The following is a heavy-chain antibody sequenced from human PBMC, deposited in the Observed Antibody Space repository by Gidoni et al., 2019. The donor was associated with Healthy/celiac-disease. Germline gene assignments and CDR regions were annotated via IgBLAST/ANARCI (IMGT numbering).Heavy chain of an antibody. D-gene: IGHD4-17*01. CDR2: LWYAGSNQ. V-gene: IGHV3-33*01. Sequence: QVQLVEAGGGGDQPGRARRRSCAAGGGTLSSEGMHWVRQAPGKGLECLPVLWYAGSNQSYAASVKGRFTISRDNSNPTLYLQMNSLRAEDTAVYSCARVCSGDYEGPSLWYFDLWGRGTLVPVSS. CDR1: GGTLSSEG. CDR3: ARVCSGDYEGPSLWYFDL. J-gene: IGHJ2*01.